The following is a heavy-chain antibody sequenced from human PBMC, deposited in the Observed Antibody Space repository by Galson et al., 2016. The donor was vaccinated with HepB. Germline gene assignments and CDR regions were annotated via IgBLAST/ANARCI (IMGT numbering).Heavy chain of an antibody. D-gene: IGHD6-19*01. CDR3: ARDRTPVAGGYFHF. J-gene: IGHJ1*01. CDR2: ISGSGATT. CDR1: GFTFSSYA. V-gene: IGHV3-23*01. Sequence: SLRLSCAASGFTFSSYAMIWVRQAPGKKLEWVSSISGSGATTYYAGSVKGRFTVSRDNSTNPISLQMSSLRVDDTAMYYCARDRTPVAGGYFHFWGQGSLVSVSS.